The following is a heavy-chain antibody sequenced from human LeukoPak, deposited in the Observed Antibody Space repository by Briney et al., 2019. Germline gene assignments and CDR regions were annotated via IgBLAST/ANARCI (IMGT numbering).Heavy chain of an antibody. CDR3: ARDYPLAYGVAGEASSDY. J-gene: IGHJ4*02. D-gene: IGHD4-17*01. V-gene: IGHV3-11*01. CDR2: ISSSGSTI. CDR1: GFTFSDYY. Sequence: GGSLRLSCAASGFTFSDYYMSWIRQAPGKGLEWVSYISSSGSTIYYADSVKGRFTISRDNAQKSVYLQMNSLRVEDTAVYYCARDYPLAYGVAGEASSDYWGQGTLVTVSS.